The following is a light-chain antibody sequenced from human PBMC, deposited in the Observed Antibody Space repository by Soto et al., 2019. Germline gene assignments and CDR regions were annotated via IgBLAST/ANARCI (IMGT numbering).Light chain of an antibody. CDR1: QSVSSY. CDR3: QQHNNWPPVT. V-gene: IGKV3-11*01. Sequence: EIVLTQSPATLSLSPGERATLSCRASQSVSSYLAWYQQKPGQAPRLLIYDASNRATGIPARFSGSGSGTDFTLTISSLEPEDFAVYYCQQHNNWPPVTFGGGTKVDI. J-gene: IGKJ4*01. CDR2: DAS.